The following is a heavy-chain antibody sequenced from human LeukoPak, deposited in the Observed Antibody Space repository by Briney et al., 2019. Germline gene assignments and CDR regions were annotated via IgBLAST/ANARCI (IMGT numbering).Heavy chain of an antibody. CDR2: IKNKNDGVPP. CDR1: GFTFSGAW. Sequence: PGGSLRLSCAASGSGFTFSGAWMSWVRQAPGKGLEWVGRIKNKNDGVPPDYAAPVKGRFTISRDDSKNTMYLQLNSLKTEDTAVYFCVKLYSYGAFDYWGQGTLVTVPS. V-gene: IGHV3-15*01. CDR3: VKLYSYGAFDY. J-gene: IGHJ4*02. D-gene: IGHD4/OR15-4a*01.